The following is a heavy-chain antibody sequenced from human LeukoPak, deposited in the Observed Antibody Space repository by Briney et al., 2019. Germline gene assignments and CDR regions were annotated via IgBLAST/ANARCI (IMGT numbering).Heavy chain of an antibody. V-gene: IGHV3-23*01. D-gene: IGHD6-19*01. CDR1: GFTFSSYA. Sequence: GGSLRLSCAASGFTFSSYAMSWVRQAPGKGLEWVSAISDSGGSTYYADSVKGRFTISRDNSKNTLYLQMNSLRADDTAVYYCAKRRWLGGIGVADPFDYWGQGTLVTVSS. CDR3: AKRRWLGGIGVADPFDY. J-gene: IGHJ4*02. CDR2: ISDSGGST.